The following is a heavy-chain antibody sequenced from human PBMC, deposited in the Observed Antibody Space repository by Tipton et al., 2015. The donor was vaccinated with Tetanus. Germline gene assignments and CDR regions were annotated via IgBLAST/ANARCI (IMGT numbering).Heavy chain of an antibody. V-gene: IGHV4-39*07. CDR1: GGSINSSYY. CDR2: IYHSGYT. J-gene: IGHJ1*01. CDR3: AGVTAQRTELYFEH. Sequence: TLSLTCTVSGGSINSSYYWGWIRQPPGKGLEWIGSIYHSGYTYYKASLKSRVTISMDRSENQISLKMTSVTAADTAVYYCAGVTAQRTELYFEHWGQGTQVTVSS. D-gene: IGHD2-8*02.